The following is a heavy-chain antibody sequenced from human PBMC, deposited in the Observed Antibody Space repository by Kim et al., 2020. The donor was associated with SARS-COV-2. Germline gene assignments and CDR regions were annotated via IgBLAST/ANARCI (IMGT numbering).Heavy chain of an antibody. CDR3: ARVLTSGWSYFDY. D-gene: IGHD6-19*01. V-gene: IGHV3-21*04. Sequence: YPASGKGRFPTPRDNARASLYLQMNSLRAEDTAVYYCARVLTSGWSYFDYWGQGTLVTVSS. J-gene: IGHJ4*02.